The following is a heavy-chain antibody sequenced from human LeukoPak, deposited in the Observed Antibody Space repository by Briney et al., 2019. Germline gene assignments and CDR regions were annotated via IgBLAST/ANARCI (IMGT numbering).Heavy chain of an antibody. J-gene: IGHJ3*02. D-gene: IGHD3-22*01. CDR3: ARDPLWYDSAFDI. V-gene: IGHV3-11*04. Sequence: GGSLRLSCSASGFTFSDYYISWIRQAPGEGLEWVSYISSSGSTIYYAGSVKGRFTISRDNAKNSLYLQMNSLRAEDTAVYYCARDPLWYDSAFDIWGQGTMVTVSS. CDR1: GFTFSDYY. CDR2: ISSSGSTI.